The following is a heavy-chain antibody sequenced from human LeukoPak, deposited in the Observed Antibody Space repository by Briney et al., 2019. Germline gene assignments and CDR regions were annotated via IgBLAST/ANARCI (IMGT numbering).Heavy chain of an antibody. D-gene: IGHD2-15*01. CDR3: AKDFCSGGSCYSLNY. Sequence: GGSLRLSCAASGFTVNNKYMTWVRQAPGKGLEWVSVIYSGGSTYYADSVKGRFTISRDNSKNTLYLQMNSLRAEDTAVYYCAKDFCSGGSCYSLNYWGQGTLVTVSS. J-gene: IGHJ4*02. V-gene: IGHV3-66*02. CDR1: GFTVNNKY. CDR2: IYSGGST.